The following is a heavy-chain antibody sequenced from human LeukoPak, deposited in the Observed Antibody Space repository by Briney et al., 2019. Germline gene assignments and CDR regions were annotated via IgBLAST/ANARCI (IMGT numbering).Heavy chain of an antibody. Sequence: GGSLRLSCAASGFTFSSYAMSWVRQAPGKGLEWVSVIYSGGSTYYADSVKGRFTISRDNSKNTLYLQMNSLRAEDTAVYYCARDMVRGPYGMDVWGQGTTVTVSS. CDR2: IYSGGST. D-gene: IGHD3-10*01. CDR1: GFTFSSYA. J-gene: IGHJ6*02. CDR3: ARDMVRGPYGMDV. V-gene: IGHV3-66*01.